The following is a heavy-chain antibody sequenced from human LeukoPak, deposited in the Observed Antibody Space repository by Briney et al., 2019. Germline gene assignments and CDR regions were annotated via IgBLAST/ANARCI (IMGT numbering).Heavy chain of an antibody. CDR2: ISGSGGST. V-gene: IGHV3-23*01. D-gene: IGHD3-3*01. Sequence: GGSLRLSCAASGFTFSSYAMSRVRQAPGKGLEWVSAISGSGGSTYYADSVKGRFTISRDNSKNTLYLQMNSLRAEDTAVYYCAKDFGHYDFWSGYLYFDYWGQGTLVTASS. CDR1: GFTFSSYA. J-gene: IGHJ4*02. CDR3: AKDFGHYDFWSGYLYFDY.